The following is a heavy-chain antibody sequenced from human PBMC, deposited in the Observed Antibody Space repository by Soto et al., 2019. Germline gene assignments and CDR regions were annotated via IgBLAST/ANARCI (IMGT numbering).Heavy chain of an antibody. V-gene: IGHV3-13*01. CDR3: VRDGGP. CDR1: AFASSTYD. Sequence: PGXSLRLSCAASAFASSTYDLHWVRQGTEKGLEWVSAIGTAGDTYYLDSVKGRFTISRENAKNSLYLQMSSLRVGDTAIYYCVRDGGPWGQGTLVTVSS. CDR2: IGTAGDT. J-gene: IGHJ5*02. D-gene: IGHD3-3*01.